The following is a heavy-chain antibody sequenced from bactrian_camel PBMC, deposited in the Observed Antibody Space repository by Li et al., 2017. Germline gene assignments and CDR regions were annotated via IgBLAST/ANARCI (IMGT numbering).Heavy chain of an antibody. Sequence: HVQLVESGGGSVQAGGSLTLSCAASGVVISRLCMGWFRQASGKEREWVGSLDSDGRINYADSVKGRFTISKDNRKNILYLQMNSLKPEDTAMYYCAAVLHELASYCSGGFSPDEYNHWGSGTQVTVS. J-gene: IGHJ4*01. D-gene: IGHD2*01. V-gene: IGHV3S53*01. CDR2: LDSDGRI. CDR3: AAVLHELASYCSGGFSPDEYNH. CDR1: GVVISRLC.